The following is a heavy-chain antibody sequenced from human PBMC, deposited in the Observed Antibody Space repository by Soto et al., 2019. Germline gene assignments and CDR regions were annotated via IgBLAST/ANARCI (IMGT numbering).Heavy chain of an antibody. CDR3: ARGVYSSSPGVFDY. J-gene: IGHJ4*02. D-gene: IGHD6-6*01. Sequence: WIRQPPGKGLEWIGYIYYSGSTYYNPSLKSRVTISVDTSKNQFSLKLSSVTAADTAVYYCARGVYSSSPGVFDYWGQGTLVTVSS. CDR2: IYYSGST. V-gene: IGHV4-30-4*01.